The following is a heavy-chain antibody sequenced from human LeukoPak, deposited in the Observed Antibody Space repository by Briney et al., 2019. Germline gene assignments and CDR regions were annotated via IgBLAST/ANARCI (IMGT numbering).Heavy chain of an antibody. CDR1: SGSISSNSYY. Sequence: PSETLSLTCTVSSGSISSNSYYWGWIRQPPGKGLEWIASVYFSWSTYYNPSLKSRVTIYVHTSKNQVSLNLNSVTAADTAVYYCARQSDYGFDYWGQGTLVTVSS. CDR3: ARQSDYGFDY. J-gene: IGHJ4*02. D-gene: IGHD4-17*01. V-gene: IGHV4-39*01. CDR2: VYFSWST.